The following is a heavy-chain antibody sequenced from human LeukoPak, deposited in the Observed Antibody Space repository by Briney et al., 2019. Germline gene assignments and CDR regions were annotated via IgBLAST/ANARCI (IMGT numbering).Heavy chain of an antibody. J-gene: IGHJ6*02. V-gene: IGHV1-69*13. CDR1: GYTFTSYG. D-gene: IGHD6-19*01. CDR2: IIPIFGTA. CDR3: AALDSSGYYYYGMDV. Sequence: GASVKVSCKASGYTFTSYGISWVRQAPGQGLEWMGGIIPIFGTANYAQKFQGRVTITADESTSTAYMELSSLRSEDTAVYYCAALDSSGYYYYGMDVWGQGTTVTVSS.